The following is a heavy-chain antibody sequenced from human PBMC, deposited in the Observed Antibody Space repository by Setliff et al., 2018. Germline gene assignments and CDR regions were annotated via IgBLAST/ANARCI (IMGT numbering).Heavy chain of an antibody. D-gene: IGHD6-25*01. Sequence: GGSLRLSCAASGFTFSNFAMTWVRQAPGKGLEWVSSISTSSSYIYYADSVRGRFTISRDNARDSLYLQMNSLRAEDTAVYYCVRDTTSGWMLTNWGQGTLVTVSS. CDR2: ISTSSSYI. CDR1: GFTFSNFA. CDR3: VRDTTSGWMLTN. V-gene: IGHV3-21*01. J-gene: IGHJ4*02.